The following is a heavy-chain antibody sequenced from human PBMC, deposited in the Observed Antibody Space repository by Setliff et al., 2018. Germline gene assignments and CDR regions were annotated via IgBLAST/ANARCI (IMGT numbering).Heavy chain of an antibody. V-gene: IGHV3-11*04. D-gene: IGHD3-3*01. CDR3: TRDVYDFRTGEAGP. J-gene: IGHJ5*02. Sequence: GGSLRLSCAASGFSFIDTYMSWVRQAPGKGLEWVSKISGSGITIYYADSVRGRFTISRDNSKNSLYLQINSLRAEDTAVYYCTRDVYDFRTGEAGPWGQGARVTVSS. CDR1: GFSFIDTY. CDR2: ISGSGITI.